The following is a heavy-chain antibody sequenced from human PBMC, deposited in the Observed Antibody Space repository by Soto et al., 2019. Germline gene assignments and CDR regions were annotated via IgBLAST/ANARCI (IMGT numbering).Heavy chain of an antibody. CDR2: ISSSGSTI. CDR3: ARWGIAARPDSLPLFDY. D-gene: IGHD6-6*01. CDR1: GFTFSDYY. V-gene: IGHV3-11*01. Sequence: GGSLRLSCAASGFTFSDYYMSWIRQAPGKGLEWVSYISSSGSTIYYADSVKGRFTISRDNAKNSLYLQMNSLRAEDTAVYYCARWGIAARPDSLPLFDYWGQGTLVTVSS. J-gene: IGHJ4*02.